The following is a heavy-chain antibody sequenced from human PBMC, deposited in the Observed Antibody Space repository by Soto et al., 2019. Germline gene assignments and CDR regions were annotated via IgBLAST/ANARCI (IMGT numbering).Heavy chain of an antibody. CDR2: IIPILGIA. CDR3: ARGGGSYCGGDCYSNWFDP. Sequence: QVQLVQSGAEVKKPGSSVKVSCKASGGTFSSYTISWVRQAPGQGLEWMGRIIPILGIANYAQKFQGRVTITADKSTSTAYMEVSSLRSEDTAVYYCARGGGSYCGGDCYSNWFDPWGQGTLVTVSS. V-gene: IGHV1-69*02. D-gene: IGHD2-21*02. CDR1: GGTFSSYT. J-gene: IGHJ5*02.